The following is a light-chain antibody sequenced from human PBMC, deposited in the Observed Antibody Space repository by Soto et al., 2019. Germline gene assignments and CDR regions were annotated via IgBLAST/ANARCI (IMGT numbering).Light chain of an antibody. Sequence: QSVLTQPPSVSAAPGRTVTISCSGSSSNIGNSFVSWYQQLPGTAPRLLIYDNNERPSGIPDRFSGSKSGTSATLGITGLQTGDEADYYCGAWDGGLSAFFFGTGTKVTVL. CDR2: DNN. J-gene: IGLJ1*01. V-gene: IGLV1-51*01. CDR3: GAWDGGLSAFF. CDR1: SSNIGNSF.